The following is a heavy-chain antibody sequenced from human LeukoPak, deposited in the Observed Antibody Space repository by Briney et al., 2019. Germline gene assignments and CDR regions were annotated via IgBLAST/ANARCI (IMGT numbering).Heavy chain of an antibody. D-gene: IGHD2-15*01. CDR1: GFTFYDYA. Sequence: SLRLSCAASGFTFYDYAMHGVREAPGKGLEGGSGISWNSGSIGYADSVKGRFTISRDNAKNSLYLQMNSLRAEDTALYYCAKDIGYCSGGSCSGAFDIWGQGTMVTVSS. CDR3: AKDIGYCSGGSCSGAFDI. CDR2: ISWNSGSI. V-gene: IGHV3-9*01. J-gene: IGHJ3*02.